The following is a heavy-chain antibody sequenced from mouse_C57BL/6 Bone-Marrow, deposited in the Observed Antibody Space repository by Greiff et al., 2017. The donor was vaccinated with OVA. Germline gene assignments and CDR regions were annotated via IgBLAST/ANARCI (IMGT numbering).Heavy chain of an antibody. V-gene: IGHV1-82*01. D-gene: IGHD2-2*01. CDR1: GYAFSSSW. CDR2: IYPGDGDT. Sequence: VQGVESGPELVKPGASVKISCKASGYAFSSSWMNWVKQRPGKGLEWIGRIYPGDGDTNYNGKFKGKATLTADKSSSTAYMQLSSLTSEDSAVYFCARGYPWFAYWGQGTLVTVSA. CDR3: ARGYPWFAY. J-gene: IGHJ3*01.